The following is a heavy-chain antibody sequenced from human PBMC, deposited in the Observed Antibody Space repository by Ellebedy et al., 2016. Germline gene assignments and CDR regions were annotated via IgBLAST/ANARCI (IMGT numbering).Heavy chain of an antibody. CDR1: GFTFSNHW. Sequence: GESLKISCAASGFTFSNHWMTWVRQAPGKGLVWVSQISDDGTTKRFADSVAGRFTISRDDAKNTVYLEMNSLRVEDTALYYCAGGPGYWGQGTLVTVSS. J-gene: IGHJ4*02. CDR2: ISDDGTTK. V-gene: IGHV3-74*01. CDR3: AGGPGY.